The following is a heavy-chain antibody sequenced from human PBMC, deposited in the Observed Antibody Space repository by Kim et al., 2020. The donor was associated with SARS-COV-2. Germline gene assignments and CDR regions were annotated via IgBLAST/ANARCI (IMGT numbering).Heavy chain of an antibody. J-gene: IGHJ4*02. CDR1: GLTFSDSA. D-gene: IGHD4-17*01. CDR2: IRSKANSHAT. V-gene: IGHV3-73*01. Sequence: GGSLRLSCAASGLTFSDSAMHWVRQASGKGLEWVGRIRSKANSHATAYAASVKGRFTISRDDSKNTAYLQMNSLKTEDTAIYYCTRDYGAGYWGQGTLVTVSS. CDR3: TRDYGAGY.